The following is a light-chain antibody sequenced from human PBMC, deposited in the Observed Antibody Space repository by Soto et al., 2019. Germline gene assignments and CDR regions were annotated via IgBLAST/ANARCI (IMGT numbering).Light chain of an antibody. CDR2: TTS. V-gene: IGKV1-39*01. CDR3: HQYNTWPLT. J-gene: IGKJ4*01. CDR1: QSISYY. Sequence: DIQMTQSPSSLSASVGDRVTITCRASQSISYYLNWYQQKPGRAPRLLIYTTSSLQSGVPSKFSGSASGTDFTLAISSLQSEDFAIYYCHQYNTWPLTFGGGTKVDIK.